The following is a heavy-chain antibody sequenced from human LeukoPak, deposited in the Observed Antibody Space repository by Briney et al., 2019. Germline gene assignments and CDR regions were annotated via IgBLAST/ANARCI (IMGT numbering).Heavy chain of an antibody. CDR1: GFAFSSYG. J-gene: IGHJ4*02. CDR3: ARGGVIFDY. D-gene: IGHD2-21*01. CDR2: IWYDGSNK. Sequence: GGSLRLSGAASGFAFSSYGMHWVRQAPGKGLEWVAVIWYDGSNKYYADSVKGRFTISRDNSKNTLYLQMNSLRAEDTAVYYCARGGVIFDYWGQGTLVTVSS. V-gene: IGHV3-33*01.